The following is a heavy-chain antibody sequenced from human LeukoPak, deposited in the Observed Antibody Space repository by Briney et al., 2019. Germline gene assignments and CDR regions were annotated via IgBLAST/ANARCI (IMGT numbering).Heavy chain of an antibody. D-gene: IGHD5-24*01. V-gene: IGHV1-69*04. Sequence: SVKVSCKASGGTFSSYAISWVRQAPGQGLEWMGRIIPILGIANYAQKFQGRVTITADKSTSTAYMELSSLRSEDTAVYYCASDTPLGYNFGFDYWGQGTLVTVSS. CDR2: IIPILGIA. CDR3: ASDTPLGYNFGFDY. J-gene: IGHJ4*02. CDR1: GGTFSSYA.